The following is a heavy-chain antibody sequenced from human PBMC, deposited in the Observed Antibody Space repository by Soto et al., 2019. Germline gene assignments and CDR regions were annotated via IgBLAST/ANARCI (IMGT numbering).Heavy chain of an antibody. V-gene: IGHV1-69*06. D-gene: IGHD6-19*01. Sequence: QVQLVQSGAEVKKPGSSVKVSCKASGGTFSSYAISWVRQAPGQGLEWMGGIIPIFGTANYAQKFQGRVTITVDKSTSTGYRELSSLRSEDTAVYYCARSVAVAGPWYFELWGRGTLVTVSS. CDR1: GGTFSSYA. J-gene: IGHJ2*01. CDR2: IIPIFGTA. CDR3: ARSVAVAGPWYFEL.